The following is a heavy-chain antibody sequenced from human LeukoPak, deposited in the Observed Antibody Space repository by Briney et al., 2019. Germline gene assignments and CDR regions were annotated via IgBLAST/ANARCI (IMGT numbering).Heavy chain of an antibody. V-gene: IGHV3-48*03. CDR3: ARIGYGVSFDC. D-gene: IGHD4/OR15-4a*01. Sequence: GGSLRLSCAASGFTFSSYEMNWVRQAPGQGLEWVSYISSSGNAIYYADSVKGRFTISRDNAKNSLYLQMNSLRAEDTAVYYCARIGYGVSFDCWGQGTLVTVSS. CDR2: ISSSGNAI. CDR1: GFTFSSYE. J-gene: IGHJ4*02.